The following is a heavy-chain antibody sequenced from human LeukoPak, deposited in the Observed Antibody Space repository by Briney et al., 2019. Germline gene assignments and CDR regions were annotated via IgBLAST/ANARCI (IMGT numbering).Heavy chain of an antibody. J-gene: IGHJ4*02. CDR3: AKDRSWGLDY. CDR2: ISGSGAKT. V-gene: IGHV3-23*01. Sequence: PGGSLRLSCTASGFTFGDYAMSWVRQAPGKGLEWVSAISGSGAKTFYADSVRGRFTISRDNSKNTLYLQLNSLRAEDTAIYYCAKDRSWGLDYWGQGTLVTVSS. CDR1: GFTFGDYA. D-gene: IGHD3-10*01.